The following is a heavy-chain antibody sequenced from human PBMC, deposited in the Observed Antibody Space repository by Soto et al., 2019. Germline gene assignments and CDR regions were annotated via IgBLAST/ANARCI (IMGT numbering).Heavy chain of an antibody. V-gene: IGHV4-30-4*01. Sequence: SETLSLTCNVSGDSITRGDYYWSWIRQSPGKGLEWIGYIYYNGNTYYNPSLKSRLSISVDTSKNHFSLRLTSVTAADTAVYYCARGVYLPSFSNYYDYWGQGSLVTVSS. D-gene: IGHD6-13*01. CDR1: GDSITRGDYY. CDR2: IYYNGNT. J-gene: IGHJ4*02. CDR3: ARGVYLPSFSNYYDY.